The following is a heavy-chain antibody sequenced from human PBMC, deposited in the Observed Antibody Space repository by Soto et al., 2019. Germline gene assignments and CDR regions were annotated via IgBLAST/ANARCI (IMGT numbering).Heavy chain of an antibody. V-gene: IGHV4-31*01. J-gene: IGHJ4*02. D-gene: IGHD5-18*01. CDR3: SRGILV. CDR1: GGSINSGGYC. CDR2: ITYGGST. Sequence: QVQLQESGPGLVKPSQTLSLTCTVSGGSINSGGYCWSWIRQHPGKGLDWIGCITYGGSTSYNPSLNSPVTISGDTSKNQFSLKLTSVTAADTAVYYCSRGILVWGQGALITVSS.